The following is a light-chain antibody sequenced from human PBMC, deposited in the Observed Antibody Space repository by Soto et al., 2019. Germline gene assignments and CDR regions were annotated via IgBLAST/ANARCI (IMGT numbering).Light chain of an antibody. CDR1: QHISSY. CDR2: AAS. J-gene: IGKJ2*01. V-gene: IGKV1-39*01. Sequence: DIQMNHSPSSLSASIGDRVTITCRASQHISSYLNWYQQKPGKAPNILIYAASRLQSGVPSRLSGSGSRTNFTLTIISLQPEDFATYYCQQSYSAFYTFGQGTKVEIK. CDR3: QQSYSAFYT.